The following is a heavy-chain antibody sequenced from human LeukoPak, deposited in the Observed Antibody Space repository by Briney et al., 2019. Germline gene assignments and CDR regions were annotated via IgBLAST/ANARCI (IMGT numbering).Heavy chain of an antibody. D-gene: IGHD3-22*01. CDR1: GGSIRSYY. Sequence: SETLSLTCTVFGGSIRSYYWGWLRQPPGKGLEGLGYTYYSGSTNYNPSLKSRVTIAVDTSTNQFSLKLSSVTAADTAVYYCARDAAITMIVVARGAFDIWGQGTMVTVSS. CDR2: TYYSGST. J-gene: IGHJ3*02. V-gene: IGHV4-59*12. CDR3: ARDAAITMIVVARGAFDI.